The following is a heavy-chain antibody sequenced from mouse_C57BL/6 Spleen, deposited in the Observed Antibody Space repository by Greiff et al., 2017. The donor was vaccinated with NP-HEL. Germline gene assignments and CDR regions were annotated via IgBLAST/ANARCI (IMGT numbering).Heavy chain of an antibody. D-gene: IGHD1-1*01. Sequence: VQLQQPGAELVMPGASVKLSCKASGYTFTSYWMHWVKQRPGQGLEWIGEIDPSDSYTNYNQKFKGKSTLTVDKSSSTAYMQLSSLTSEDSAVYYCARTTVVSPHWYFDVWGTGTTVTVSS. J-gene: IGHJ1*03. CDR3: ARTTVVSPHWYFDV. V-gene: IGHV1-69*01. CDR2: IDPSDSYT. CDR1: GYTFTSYW.